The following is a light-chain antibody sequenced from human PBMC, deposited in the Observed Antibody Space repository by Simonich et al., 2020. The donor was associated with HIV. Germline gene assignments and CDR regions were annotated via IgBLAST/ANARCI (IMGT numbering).Light chain of an antibody. V-gene: IGKV3-20*01. J-gene: IGKJ1*01. CDR3: QQYYSTPWT. Sequence: EIVLTQSPGTLSLSPGERATLSCRASQSVRNNYLTWYQQKPGQPPRLLIYGASSRATGIPDRFSGSGSGTDFTLTISSLQAEDVAVYYCQQYYSTPWTFGQGTKVEIK. CDR1: QSVRNNY. CDR2: GAS.